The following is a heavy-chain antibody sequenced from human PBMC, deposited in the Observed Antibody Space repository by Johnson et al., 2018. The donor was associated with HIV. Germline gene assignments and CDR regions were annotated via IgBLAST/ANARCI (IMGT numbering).Heavy chain of an antibody. V-gene: IGHV3-11*04. CDR1: GFTFSDYY. Sequence: QMQLVESGGGVVQPGRSLRLSCAASGFTFSDYYMSWIRQAPGKGLEWVSYISSSGSTIYYAASVKGRFTSSRDNAQNSLYLQMNSLRAEDTAVYYCARVSNNAVDIWGQGTRVTVSS. CDR2: ISSSGSTI. CDR3: ARVSNNAVDI. J-gene: IGHJ3*02.